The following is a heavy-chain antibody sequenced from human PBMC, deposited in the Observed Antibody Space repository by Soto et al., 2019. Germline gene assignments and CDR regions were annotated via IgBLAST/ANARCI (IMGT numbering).Heavy chain of an antibody. CDR2: ISAYNGNT. Sequence: QVQLVQSGAEVKKPGASVKVSCTASGYTFTSYGISWVRQAPGQGLEWMGWISAYNGNTNYAQKLQGRVTMTTDTSTSTAYMELRSLRSDDTAVYYCARDGYYDSSGYRSDFDYWGQGTLVTVSS. CDR3: ARDGYYDSSGYRSDFDY. CDR1: GYTFTSYG. D-gene: IGHD3-22*01. V-gene: IGHV1-18*01. J-gene: IGHJ4*02.